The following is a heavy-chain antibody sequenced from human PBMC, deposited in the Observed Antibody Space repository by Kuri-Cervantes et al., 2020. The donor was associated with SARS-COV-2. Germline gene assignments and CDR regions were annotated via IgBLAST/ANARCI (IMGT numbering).Heavy chain of an antibody. CDR3: ARSMIVVVRTFDY. CDR2: INSDGSST. D-gene: IGHD3-22*01. CDR1: GFTFSSYW. V-gene: IGHV3-74*01. J-gene: IGHJ4*02. Sequence: GGSLRLSCAASGFTFSSYWMHWVRQAPGKGLVWVSRINSDGSSTSYADSVKGRFTISRDNAKNTLYLQMNSLRAEDTAVYYCARSMIVVVRTFDYWGQGTLVTVSS.